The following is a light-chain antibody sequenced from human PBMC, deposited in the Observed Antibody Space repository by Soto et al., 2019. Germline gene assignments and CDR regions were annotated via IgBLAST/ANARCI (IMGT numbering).Light chain of an antibody. V-gene: IGKV3-20*01. CDR3: QQYGSSPRT. Sequence: EIVLTQSPATLSLSPWERATLSCRASQSVNNYLAWYQQRPGQAPRLLIYGASSRATGIPDRFSGSGSGTDFTLTISRLEPEDFAVYYCQQYGSSPRTFGQGTKVDIK. CDR2: GAS. CDR1: QSVNNY. J-gene: IGKJ1*01.